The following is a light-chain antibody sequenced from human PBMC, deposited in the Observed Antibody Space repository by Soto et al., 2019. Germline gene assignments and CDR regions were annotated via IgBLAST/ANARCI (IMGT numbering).Light chain of an antibody. CDR2: DAS. CDR3: QQYNGYMVT. V-gene: IGKV1-33*01. J-gene: IGKJ3*01. Sequence: DLPMTQSPSSLSASVGDRVTITCQASQDINNYLNWYQQKPGKAPKLLIYDASNLQTGVPSRFSGSGSGTDFTFTIDSLQPEDIATYYCQQYNGYMVTFGPGTKVDIK. CDR1: QDINNY.